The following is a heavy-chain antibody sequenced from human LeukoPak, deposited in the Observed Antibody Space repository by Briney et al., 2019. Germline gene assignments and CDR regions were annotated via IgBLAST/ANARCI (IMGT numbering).Heavy chain of an antibody. D-gene: IGHD2-2*01. CDR1: GFSISNGYY. CDR2: IYQTGST. CDR3: ARGRVEQYQLLSLMGAFDI. Sequence: PSETLSLTCSVSGFSISNGYYWGWIRQPPGKGLEWIGSIYQTGSTFYNPSLKSRVTISVDTSRNQFSLKLSSVTAADTAVYYCARGRVEQYQLLSLMGAFDIWGQGTMVTVSS. V-gene: IGHV4-38-2*02. J-gene: IGHJ3*02.